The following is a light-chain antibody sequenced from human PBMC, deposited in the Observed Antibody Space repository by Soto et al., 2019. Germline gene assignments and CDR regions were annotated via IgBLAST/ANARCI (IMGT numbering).Light chain of an antibody. CDR3: QQYFSTPT. J-gene: IGKJ2*01. V-gene: IGKV4-1*01. CDR1: QGVLHSSSNRFS. CDR2: WAS. Sequence: DIVMTQSPDSLAVSLGERATINCKSSQGVLHSSSNRFSIAWYQQKPGLPPKLIIYWASARESGVPDRFSGSGSGTDFTLTISCLQAEDVAVYYCQQYFSTPTFGQGTKLEVK.